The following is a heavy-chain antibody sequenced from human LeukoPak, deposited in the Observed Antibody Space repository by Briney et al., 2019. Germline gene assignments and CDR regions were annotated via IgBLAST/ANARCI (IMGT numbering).Heavy chain of an antibody. CDR2: LWYEKHNK. CDR3: ARGRYQLPFDY. D-gene: IGHD2-2*01. Sequence: VGCLRLSCAASGFTLSIYGVDSGCQAPGKGLGGMEGLWYEKHNKYYTDSVKGRFSISTDNSKNTQYLQMNSLRAEDTAVYYCARGRYQLPFDYWGQGTLVTVSS. V-gene: IGHV3-33*01. CDR1: GFTLSIYG. J-gene: IGHJ4*02.